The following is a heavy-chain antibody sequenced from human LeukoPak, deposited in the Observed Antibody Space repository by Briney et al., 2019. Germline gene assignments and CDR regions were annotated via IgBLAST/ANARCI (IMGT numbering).Heavy chain of an antibody. Sequence: GGSLRLSCAASGFTFSSYAMTWVRQAPGKGLEWVANIKQDGREKYYVDSVKGRFSISRDNAKKSMYLQMNSLRAEDTAVYYCARDRGYYDSSGYFLGDCWGQGTLVTVSS. CDR1: GFTFSSYA. D-gene: IGHD3-22*01. CDR3: ARDRGYYDSSGYFLGDC. J-gene: IGHJ4*02. V-gene: IGHV3-7*01. CDR2: IKQDGREK.